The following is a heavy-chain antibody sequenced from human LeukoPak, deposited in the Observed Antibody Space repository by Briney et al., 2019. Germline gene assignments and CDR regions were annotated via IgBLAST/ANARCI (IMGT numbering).Heavy chain of an antibody. CDR3: AKDTMFGVVIFRHGMDV. V-gene: IGHV3-23*01. Sequence: GGFLRLSCAASGFTFSSYAMSWVRQAPGKGLEWVSAISGSGGSIYYADSVKGRFTISRDNSKNTLYLQMNSLRVEDTAVYYCAKDTMFGVVIFRHGMDVWGQGTTVTVSS. J-gene: IGHJ6*02. D-gene: IGHD3-3*01. CDR1: GFTFSSYA. CDR2: ISGSGGSI.